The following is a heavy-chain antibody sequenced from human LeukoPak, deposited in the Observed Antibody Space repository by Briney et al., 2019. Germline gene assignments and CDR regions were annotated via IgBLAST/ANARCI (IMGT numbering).Heavy chain of an antibody. V-gene: IGHV4-38-2*02. CDR2: IYHSGST. CDR1: GYSISSGYY. Sequence: SETLSLTCTVSGYSISSGYYWGWIRQPPGKGLEWIGSIYHSGSTYYNPSLKSRVTISVDTSKNQFSLKLSSVTAADTAVYYCARDIDYWGQGTLVTVSS. J-gene: IGHJ4*02. CDR3: ARDIDY.